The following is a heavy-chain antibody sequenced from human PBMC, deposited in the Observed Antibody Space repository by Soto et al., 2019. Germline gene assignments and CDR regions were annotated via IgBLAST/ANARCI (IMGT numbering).Heavy chain of an antibody. CDR3: AKGRGGSGSLTPRVAF. CDR2: ISGGGDTT. CDR1: GFTFNNYA. V-gene: IGHV3-23*01. J-gene: IGHJ4*02. Sequence: EVQLLESGGGLVQPGGSLRLSCAASGFTFNNYAMTWVRQAPGKGLAWVSAISGGGDTTSYADSVKGRFTVSRDGSKDTLYLQKSSLRAEDTARYYCAKGRGGSGSLTPRVAFWGQGTLVTVSS. D-gene: IGHD3-10*01.